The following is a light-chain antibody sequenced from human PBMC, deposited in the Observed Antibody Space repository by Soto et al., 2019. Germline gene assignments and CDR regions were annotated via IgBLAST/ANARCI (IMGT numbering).Light chain of an antibody. CDR1: SRDVATYNL. CDR2: EGS. V-gene: IGLV2-23*01. Sequence: QSVLTQPASVSGSPGQSIAISCTGTSRDVATYNLVSWYQQHPGKVPKLIIYEGSERPSGVSNRFSGSKSGNTASLTISGLQAEDEADYYCCSYSGSSTVLFGGGTKLTVL. J-gene: IGLJ2*01. CDR3: CSYSGSSTVL.